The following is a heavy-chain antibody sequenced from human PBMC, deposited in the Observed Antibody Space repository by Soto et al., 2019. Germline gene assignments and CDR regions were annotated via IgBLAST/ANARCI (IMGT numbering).Heavy chain of an antibody. Sequence: GCLRRSCAASGLTFSSYASIRVRQAPGNGLEWVSAISGSGGSTYYADSVRGRFTLSRDNSKNTLYLQMKSLREEDTAVYYCAKDSRIAARPRYYYVMDVWGQGTTVTVSS. CDR1: GLTFSSYA. D-gene: IGHD6-6*01. CDR2: ISGSGGST. CDR3: AKDSRIAARPRYYYVMDV. V-gene: IGHV3-23*01. J-gene: IGHJ6*02.